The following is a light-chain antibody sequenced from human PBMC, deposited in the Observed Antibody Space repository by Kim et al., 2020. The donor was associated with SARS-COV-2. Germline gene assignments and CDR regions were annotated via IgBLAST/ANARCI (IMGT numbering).Light chain of an antibody. Sequence: DIQMTQSPSSLSASIGDRVTITCQASQDISNYLNWYQQKPGKAPKLLIYDACSLETGVPSRFSGSGSGTNFTFTISSLQPEDIATYYCQQYDNFPLTFGGGTKVDIK. V-gene: IGKV1-33*01. J-gene: IGKJ4*01. CDR2: DAC. CDR1: QDISNY. CDR3: QQYDNFPLT.